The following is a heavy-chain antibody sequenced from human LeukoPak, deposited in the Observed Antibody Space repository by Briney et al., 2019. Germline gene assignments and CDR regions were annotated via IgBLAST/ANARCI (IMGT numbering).Heavy chain of an antibody. J-gene: IGHJ4*02. CDR3: ARVRPGHDLYYFDY. V-gene: IGHV3-64*01. Sequence: PGGSLRLSCAASGFTFSRYAIHWVRQAPGKGLEFVSVISSNGDSTYYANSVKGRFTISRDNSKNTLYLQMGSLRAEDTAVYYCARVRPGHDLYYFDYWGQGALVTVSS. CDR2: ISSNGDST. CDR1: GFTFSRYA.